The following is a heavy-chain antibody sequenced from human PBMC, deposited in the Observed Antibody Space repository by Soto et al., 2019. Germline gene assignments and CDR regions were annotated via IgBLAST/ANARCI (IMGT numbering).Heavy chain of an antibody. D-gene: IGHD3-3*02. Sequence: QVQLQESGPGLVKPSGTLSLTCAVSGGSISSSNWWSWVRQPPGKGLEWIGEIYHSGSTNYNPSLKSRVPISVGKSQNQFSLKLSSVTAADTAVYYCARVLGNDAFDIWGQGTMVTVSS. J-gene: IGHJ3*02. CDR3: ARVLGNDAFDI. V-gene: IGHV4-4*02. CDR1: GGSISSSNW. CDR2: IYHSGST.